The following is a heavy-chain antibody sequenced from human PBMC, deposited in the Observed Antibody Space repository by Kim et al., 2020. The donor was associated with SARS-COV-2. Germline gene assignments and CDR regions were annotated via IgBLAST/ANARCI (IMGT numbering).Heavy chain of an antibody. CDR3: ARVVWYYDSSGYYTVFDY. Sequence: SETLSLTCAVSGGSISSSNWWSWVRQPPGKGLEWIGEIYHSGSTNYNPSLKSRVTISVDKSKNQFSLKLSSVTAADTAVYYCARVVWYYDSSGYYTVFDYWGQGTLVTVSS. CDR2: IYHSGST. J-gene: IGHJ4*02. CDR1: GGSISSSNW. V-gene: IGHV4-4*02. D-gene: IGHD3-22*01.